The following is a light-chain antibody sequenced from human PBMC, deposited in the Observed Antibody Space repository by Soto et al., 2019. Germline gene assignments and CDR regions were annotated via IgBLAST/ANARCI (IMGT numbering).Light chain of an antibody. Sequence: EIVMTQSRGTLSLSPGERATLSCRASQSVSSHFLAWYQQRPGLAPRLLMDGASSRAAGIPARFSGSGSGTSFALTISRLEPEDFALKYCHHYGRSAIFTFGPGTTVDIK. J-gene: IGKJ3*01. V-gene: IGKV3-20*01. CDR1: QSVSSHF. CDR3: HHYGRSAIFT. CDR2: GAS.